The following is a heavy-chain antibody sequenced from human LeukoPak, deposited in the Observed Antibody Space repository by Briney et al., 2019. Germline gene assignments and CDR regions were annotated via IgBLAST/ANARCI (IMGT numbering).Heavy chain of an antibody. CDR1: GGSISSHY. V-gene: IGHV4-59*11. J-gene: IGHJ5*02. D-gene: IGHD4-17*01. Sequence: SETLSLTCTVSGGSISSHYWSWIRPPPGKGREWIGYIYYSGSTYYKPSLERRDAKSVDTSKNQFSLTVSPVTAADTAVYYCARASGDYFGVNWFDPWGQGTLVTVSS. CDR3: ARASGDYFGVNWFDP. CDR2: IYYSGST.